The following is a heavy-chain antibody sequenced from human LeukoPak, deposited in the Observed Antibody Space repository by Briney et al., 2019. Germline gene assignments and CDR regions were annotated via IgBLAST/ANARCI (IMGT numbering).Heavy chain of an antibody. CDR3: TTQVVPASPYYFDY. Sequence: GGSLRLSCAASGFTFSNAWMSWVRQAPGKGLEWVGRIKSKTDGGTTDYAAPVKGRFTISRDDSKNTLYLQMNSLRTEDTAVYYCTTQVVPASPYYFDYWGQGTLVTVSS. V-gene: IGHV3-15*01. J-gene: IGHJ4*02. D-gene: IGHD2-2*01. CDR2: IKSKTDGGTT. CDR1: GFTFSNAW.